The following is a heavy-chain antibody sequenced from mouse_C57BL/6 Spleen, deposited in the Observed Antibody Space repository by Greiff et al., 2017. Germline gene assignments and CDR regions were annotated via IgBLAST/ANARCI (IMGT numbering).Heavy chain of an antibody. J-gene: IGHJ1*03. CDR2: ISNGGGST. CDR3: ARHGHYWYFDV. Sequence: RLEWVAYISNGGGSTYYPDTVKGRFTISRDNAKNTLYLQMSRLKSEDTAMYYCARHGHYWYFDVWGTGTTVTVSS. V-gene: IGHV5-12*01.